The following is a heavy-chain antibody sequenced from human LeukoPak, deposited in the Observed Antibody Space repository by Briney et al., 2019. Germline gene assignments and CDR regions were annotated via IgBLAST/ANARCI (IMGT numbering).Heavy chain of an antibody. J-gene: IGHJ3*02. CDR1: GYTFTSYD. V-gene: IGHV1-8*01. Sequence: ASVKVSCKASGYTFTSYDINWVRQATGQGLEWMGWMNPNSGNTGYAQKFQGRVTMTRNTSISTAYMELSSLRSEDTAVYYCASVPTPGLDAFDIWGQGTMGTVSS. CDR2: MNPNSGNT. CDR3: ASVPTPGLDAFDI.